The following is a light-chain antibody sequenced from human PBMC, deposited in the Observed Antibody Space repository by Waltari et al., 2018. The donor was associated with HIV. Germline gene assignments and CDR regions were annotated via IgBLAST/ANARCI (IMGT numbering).Light chain of an antibody. CDR2: EVS. J-gene: IGLJ2*01. Sequence: QSALTQPASVSGSPGQSITISYTGTRSDVGSYNYVSWYQQHPGKAPKLMIYEVSNRPSGVSNRFSGSKSGNTASLTISGLQAEDEADYYCSSYTSSSTPVVFGGGTKLTVL. V-gene: IGLV2-14*01. CDR1: RSDVGSYNY. CDR3: SSYTSSSTPVV.